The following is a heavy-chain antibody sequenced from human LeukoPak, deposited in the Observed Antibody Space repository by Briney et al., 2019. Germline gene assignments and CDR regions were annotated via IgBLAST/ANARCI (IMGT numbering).Heavy chain of an antibody. D-gene: IGHD3-22*01. Sequence: GRSLRLSCAASGFIFSNYGMHWVRQAPGQGLEWVAVIWYDGSNKYYADSVKGRFTISRDNSKNTLYLQMSSLRAEDTAVYYCARDLAMYYYDSSGCLDYWGQGTLVTVSS. CDR1: GFIFSNYG. CDR3: ARDLAMYYYDSSGCLDY. J-gene: IGHJ4*02. V-gene: IGHV3-33*01. CDR2: IWYDGSNK.